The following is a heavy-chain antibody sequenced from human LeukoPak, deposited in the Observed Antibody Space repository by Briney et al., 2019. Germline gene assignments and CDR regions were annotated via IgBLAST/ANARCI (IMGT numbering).Heavy chain of an antibody. D-gene: IGHD1-26*01. V-gene: IGHV1-46*01. J-gene: IGHJ5*02. Sequence: GASVKVSCTASGYTFTSYYMHWVRPAPGQGLEWTGLINPTGGSTGYAQKFQGRVTMTRDMSTSTDYMELSSLRSEDTAIYYCARDNSVGDNAWWFDPWGQGTLVTVSS. CDR1: GYTFTSYY. CDR2: INPTGGST. CDR3: ARDNSVGDNAWWFDP.